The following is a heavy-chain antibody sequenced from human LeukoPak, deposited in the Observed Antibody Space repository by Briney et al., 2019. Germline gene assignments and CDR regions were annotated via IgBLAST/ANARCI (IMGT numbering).Heavy chain of an antibody. D-gene: IGHD3-10*01. CDR3: ARAKYYYGSGSYPLDY. J-gene: IGHJ4*02. V-gene: IGHV4-39*07. CDR1: GGSISSSSYY. Sequence: SETLSLTCTVSGGSISSSSYYWGWIRQPPGKGLEWIGSIYYSGSTYYNPSLKSRVTISVDTSKNQFSLKLSSVTAADTAVYYCARAKYYYGSGSYPLDYWGQGTLVTVSS. CDR2: IYYSGST.